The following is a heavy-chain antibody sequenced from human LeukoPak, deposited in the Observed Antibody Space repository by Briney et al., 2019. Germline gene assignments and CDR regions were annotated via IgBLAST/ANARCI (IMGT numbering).Heavy chain of an antibody. D-gene: IGHD3-10*01. Sequence: GGSLRLSCAASGFTVSSNYMSWVRQAPGKGLEWGSVIYSGGSTYYADSVKGRFTIPRDNSKNTLYLQMNSLRAEDTAVYYCASLSIGSPFNGMDVWGQGTTVTVSS. CDR2: IYSGGST. CDR1: GFTVSSNY. V-gene: IGHV3-53*01. J-gene: IGHJ6*02. CDR3: ASLSIGSPFNGMDV.